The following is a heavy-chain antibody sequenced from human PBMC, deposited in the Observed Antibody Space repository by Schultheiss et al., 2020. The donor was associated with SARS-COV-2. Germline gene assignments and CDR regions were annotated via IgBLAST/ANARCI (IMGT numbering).Heavy chain of an antibody. CDR1: GGSISSYY. D-gene: IGHD2-2*01. V-gene: IGHV4-59*12. CDR3: ARGIPAAMYYYYYYMDV. J-gene: IGHJ6*03. Sequence: SETLSLTCTVSGGSISSYYWSWIRQPPGKGLEWIGDIYYSGSTYYNPSLKSRVTISIDTSENQFSLMLSSVTAADTAVYYCARGIPAAMYYYYYYMDVWGKGTTVTVSS. CDR2: IYYSGST.